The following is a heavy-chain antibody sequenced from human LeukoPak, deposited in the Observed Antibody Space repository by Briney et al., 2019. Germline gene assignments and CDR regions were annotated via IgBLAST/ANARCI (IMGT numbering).Heavy chain of an antibody. D-gene: IGHD2-2*02. CDR2: MNPSGST. J-gene: IGHJ6*03. CDR1: GGSFSGYY. V-gene: IGHV4-34*01. Sequence: SETLSLTCAVYGGSFSGYYWTWIRQTPEKGLEWIGEMNPSGSTSYNPSLKSRVTISVDTSKNQFSLKLSSVTAADTAVYYCARGPPPRFCSSTSCYTRASYYMDVWGKGTTVTVSS. CDR3: ARGPPPRFCSSTSCYTRASYYMDV.